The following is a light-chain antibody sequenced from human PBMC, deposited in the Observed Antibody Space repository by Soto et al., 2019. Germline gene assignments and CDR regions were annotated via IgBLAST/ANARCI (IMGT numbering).Light chain of an antibody. CDR3: QQSNSSPPT. CDR1: QSITNY. J-gene: IGKJ4*01. CDR2: AAS. Sequence: DIPITQSPSALSASVGDRVTIASPASQSITNYLNWYQHKPGQAPNLLIYAASTLQAGVPSRFRGSGSGTDFTLTISSLQPEDFATYFCQQSNSSPPTFGGGTKVDIK. V-gene: IGKV1-39*01.